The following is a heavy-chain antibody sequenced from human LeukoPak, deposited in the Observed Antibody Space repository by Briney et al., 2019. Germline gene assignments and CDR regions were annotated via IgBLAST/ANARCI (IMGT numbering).Heavy chain of an antibody. CDR3: ARGIDHDYGGNLNYYYYYMDV. V-gene: IGHV1-18*01. D-gene: IGHD4-23*01. J-gene: IGHJ6*03. CDR1: GGTFSSYA. CDR2: ISAYNGNT. Sequence: ASVKVSCKASGGTFSSYAISWVRQAPGQGLEWMGWISAYNGNTNYAQKLQGRVTMTTDTSTSTAYMELRSLRSDDTAVYYCARGIDHDYGGNLNYYYYYMDVWGKGTTVTVSS.